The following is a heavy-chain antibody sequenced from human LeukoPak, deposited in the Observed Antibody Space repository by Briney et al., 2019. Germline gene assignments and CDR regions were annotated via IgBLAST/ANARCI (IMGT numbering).Heavy chain of an antibody. J-gene: IGHJ4*02. V-gene: IGHV3-23*01. CDR3: AKDIVVVPDAPEWYFDY. CDR2: ISGSGGST. Sequence: GGGLRVSCVPSRFSFSSYVISWVRQAPRKGGEWVSPISGSGGSTYYAHSPKGTFTISRDNSTNTLYLQMNSLRAKDTAVYYCAKDIVVVPDAPEWYFDYWGQGTLVTVSS. CDR1: RFSFSSYV. D-gene: IGHD2-2*01.